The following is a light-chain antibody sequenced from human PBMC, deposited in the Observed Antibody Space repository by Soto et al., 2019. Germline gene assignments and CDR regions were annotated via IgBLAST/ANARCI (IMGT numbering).Light chain of an antibody. CDR3: QQYGDSPST. V-gene: IGKV3-20*01. CDR2: GAS. J-gene: IGKJ2*01. CDR1: QIFSSDY. Sequence: EVVLTQSPGTLSLSPGERATLSCRASQIFSSDYLAWYQQKPGQAPRLLIYGASTRATHIPDRFSGSGSGTDFSLTTSRLEPEDSAVYLCQQYGDSPSTFGQGTKLEIK.